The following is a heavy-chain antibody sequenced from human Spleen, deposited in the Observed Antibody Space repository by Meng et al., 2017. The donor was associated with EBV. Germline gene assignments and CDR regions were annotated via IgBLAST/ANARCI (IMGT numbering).Heavy chain of an antibody. D-gene: IGHD2-15*01. Sequence: VYRAESGHGRVTLSGALSITCAISRSFITSGDWWGWVRQPPGKWLEWIGEIHPSGGTGYNPSLKSRITISLDMSKDQFDLRLSSVTAADTAVYYCARAGYHRPASEYWGQGTLVTVSS. J-gene: IGHJ4*02. CDR3: ARAGYHRPASEY. CDR1: RSFITSGDW. CDR2: IHPSGGT. V-gene: IGHV4-4*02.